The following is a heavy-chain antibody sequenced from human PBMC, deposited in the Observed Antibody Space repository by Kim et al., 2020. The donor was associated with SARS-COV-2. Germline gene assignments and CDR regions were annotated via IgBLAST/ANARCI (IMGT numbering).Heavy chain of an antibody. D-gene: IGHD3-9*01. J-gene: IGHJ4*02. CDR2: NT. V-gene: IGHV1-3*01. Sequence: NTQYSQKFPGRGTITRDTSAGTAYLELSSLRAEDTAVYYCAGAVLTEFDYWGQGTLVTVSS. CDR3: AGAVLTEFDY.